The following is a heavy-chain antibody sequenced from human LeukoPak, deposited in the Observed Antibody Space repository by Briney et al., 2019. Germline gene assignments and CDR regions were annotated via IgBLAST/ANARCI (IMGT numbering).Heavy chain of an antibody. J-gene: IGHJ4*02. D-gene: IGHD1-1*01. CDR3: ARVPGTNERAFDY. CDR2: ISYDGSNK. CDR1: GFAFSSYA. Sequence: PGRSLRLSCAASGFAFSSYAMHWVRQAPGKGLEWVAVISYDGSNKYYADSVKGRFTISRDNSKNTLYLQMNSLRAEDTAVYYCARVPGTNERAFDYWGQGTLVTVSS. V-gene: IGHV3-30*14.